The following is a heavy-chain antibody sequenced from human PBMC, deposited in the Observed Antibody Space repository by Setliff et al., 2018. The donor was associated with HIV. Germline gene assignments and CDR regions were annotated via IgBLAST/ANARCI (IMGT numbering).Heavy chain of an antibody. CDR1: RYSFTTYW. V-gene: IGHV5-51*01. CDR2: VYPGDSDT. J-gene: IGHJ4*02. D-gene: IGHD4-17*01. CDR3: ATVDPNYGDYGNF. Sequence: GESLKISCKGSRYSFTTYWIAWVRQMPEKGLEWMGIVYPGDSDTRYSPAFQGQVTISADKSISTAYLHWSSLKASDTAMYYCATVDPNYGDYGNFWGQGTLVTVSS.